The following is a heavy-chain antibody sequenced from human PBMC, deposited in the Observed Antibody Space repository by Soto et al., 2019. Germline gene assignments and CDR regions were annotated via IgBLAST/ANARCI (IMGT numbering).Heavy chain of an antibody. V-gene: IGHV1-3*01. CDR2: INAGNGNT. D-gene: IGHD6-13*01. CDR1: GYTFTIYD. CDR3: ARARYSSSWYYNY. J-gene: IGHJ4*02. Sequence: ASVNVSCKESGYTFTIYDMHWVHQAQGQRLEWMGWINAGNGNTKYSQKFQGRVTITRDTSASTAYMELSSLRSEDTAVYYCARARYSSSWYYNYWGQGTLVTVSS.